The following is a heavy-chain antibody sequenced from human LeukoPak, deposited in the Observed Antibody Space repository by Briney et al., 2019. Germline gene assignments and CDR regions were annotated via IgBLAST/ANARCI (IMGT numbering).Heavy chain of an antibody. Sequence: PSETLSLTCTVSGGSISSSSYYWGWIRQPPGKGLEWIGSIYTSGSTNYNPSLKSRVTISVDTSKNQFSLKLSSVTAADTAVYYCARDYDFWSGYTHPFDIWGQGTMVTVSS. J-gene: IGHJ3*02. D-gene: IGHD3-3*01. V-gene: IGHV4-39*07. CDR2: IYTSGST. CDR1: GGSISSSSYY. CDR3: ARDYDFWSGYTHPFDI.